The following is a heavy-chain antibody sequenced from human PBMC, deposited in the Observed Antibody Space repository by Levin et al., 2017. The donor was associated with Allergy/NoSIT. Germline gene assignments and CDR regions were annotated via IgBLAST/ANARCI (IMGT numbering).Heavy chain of an antibody. V-gene: IGHV3-53*01. J-gene: IGHJ2*01. Sequence: GGSLRLSCAASGFTVSSNYMSWVRQAPGKGLEWVSFIYSGDSSYYTDSVKGRFTISRDNSKNTLYLQMNSLRVEDTAVYYCARVWSRFFDLWGRGTLVTVSS. CDR1: GFTVSSNY. D-gene: IGHD3-16*01. CDR2: IYSGDSS. CDR3: ARVWSRFFDL.